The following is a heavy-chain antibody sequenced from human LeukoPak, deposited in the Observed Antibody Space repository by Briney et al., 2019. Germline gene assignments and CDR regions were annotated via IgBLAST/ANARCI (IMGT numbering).Heavy chain of an antibody. D-gene: IGHD3-16*02. V-gene: IGHV1-2*04. CDR1: GYTFTGYY. CDR2: INPNSSGT. CDR3: ASPQTYYDYVWGSYRYTYSDY. J-gene: IGHJ4*02. Sequence: ASVKVSCTASGYTFTGYYMHWVRQAPGQGLEWMGRINPNSSGTNYTQKFQGWVTMTRDTSISTAYMELSRLRSDDTAVYYCASPQTYYDYVWGSYRYTYSDYWGQGTLVTVSS.